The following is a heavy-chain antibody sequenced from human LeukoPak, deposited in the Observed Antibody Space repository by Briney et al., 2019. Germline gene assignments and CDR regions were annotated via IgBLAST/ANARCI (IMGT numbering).Heavy chain of an antibody. D-gene: IGHD7-27*01. CDR2: ITGSSTWT. CDR3: ARELVSLGTGYFDL. V-gene: IGHV3-23*01. Sequence: GSLRLSCAASGFTFSGYGMTWVRQAPGKGLEWVSGITGSSTWTYYADSVRGRFTISRDNSKNTLHLQMNNLTADDTAIYYCARELVSLGTGYFDLWGRGTLVTVSS. CDR1: GFTFSGYG. J-gene: IGHJ2*01.